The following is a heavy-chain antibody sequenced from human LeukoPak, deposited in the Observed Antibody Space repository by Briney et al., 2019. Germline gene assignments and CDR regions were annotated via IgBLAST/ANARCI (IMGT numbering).Heavy chain of an antibody. CDR1: GGSISSAGYY. Sequence: KPSQTLSLTCTVSGGSISSAGYYWSWIRQHPGKGLEWIGYIYYNGQTYYNPSLKSRLTLSADTSDNQFSLKVTSVTAADTAVYYCARGEEYVYYFDYWGQGSLVTVSS. V-gene: IGHV4-31*03. CDR3: ARGEEYVYYFDY. CDR2: IYYNGQT. J-gene: IGHJ4*02. D-gene: IGHD2-2*01.